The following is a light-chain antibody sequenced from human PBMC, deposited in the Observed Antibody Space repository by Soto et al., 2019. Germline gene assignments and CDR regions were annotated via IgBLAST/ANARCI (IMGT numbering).Light chain of an antibody. CDR3: LQDYNYPLT. J-gene: IGKJ4*01. CDR2: AAS. Sequence: AIQMTQSPSSLSASVGDRVTITCRASQGIGNDLGWYQQRPGKAPKLLIFAASRLQGGVPSRFSGSGSGTDFTLTISSLQPEDFGTYYCLQDYNYPLTFGGGTKVEIK. CDR1: QGIGND. V-gene: IGKV1-6*01.